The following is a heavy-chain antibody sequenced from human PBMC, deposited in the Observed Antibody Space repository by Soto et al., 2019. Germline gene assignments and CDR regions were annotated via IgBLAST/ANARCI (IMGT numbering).Heavy chain of an antibody. CDR1: GYSFTSCW. CDR3: ARHSSGGDVLDYGMDV. Sequence: GEPLKISCKGSGYSFTSCWIGWVRQMPGKGLEWMGIIYPGDADTRYSPSFQGQVTISADKSISTAYLQWSSLKASDTAMYYCARHSSGGDVLDYGMDVWGQGTTVTVSS. D-gene: IGHD6-25*01. V-gene: IGHV5-51*01. CDR2: IYPGDADT. J-gene: IGHJ6*02.